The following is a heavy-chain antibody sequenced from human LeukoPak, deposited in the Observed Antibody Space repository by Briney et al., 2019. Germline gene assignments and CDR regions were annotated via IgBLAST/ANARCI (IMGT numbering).Heavy chain of an antibody. CDR2: INPSGGST. V-gene: IGHV1-46*03. Sequence: GASVKVSCKASGYTFTSYYIHWVRQAPGQGLEWVGVINPSGGSTSYAQRFQGRLTMARGTSTSTVYMDLSSLRSEDTAVYYCARYSTNWFDPWGQGTLVTVSS. CDR3: ARYSTNWFDP. D-gene: IGHD2-15*01. J-gene: IGHJ5*02. CDR1: GYTFTSYY.